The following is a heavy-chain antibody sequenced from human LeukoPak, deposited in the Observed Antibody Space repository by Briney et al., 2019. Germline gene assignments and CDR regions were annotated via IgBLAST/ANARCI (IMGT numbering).Heavy chain of an antibody. J-gene: IGHJ5*02. Sequence: PGGSLRLSCAASGFTFDDYAMHWVRQAPGKGLEWVSLISGDGGSTYYADSVKGRFTISRDNSKNSLYLQMNSLRTEDTALYYCAKEDCSSTSCYENWFDPWGQGTLVTVSS. V-gene: IGHV3-43*02. CDR3: AKEDCSSTSCYENWFDP. CDR2: ISGDGGST. CDR1: GFTFDDYA. D-gene: IGHD2-2*01.